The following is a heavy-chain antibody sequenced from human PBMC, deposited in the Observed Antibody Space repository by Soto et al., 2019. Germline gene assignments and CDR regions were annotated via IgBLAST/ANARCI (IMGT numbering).Heavy chain of an antibody. Sequence: PGESLKISCKGSGYSFTSHWISWVRQMPGKGLEWMGRIDPSDSYTNYSPSFQGHVTFSADKSISTAYLQWSSLKASDTAVYYCARLSVVVTAISPDAVWGQGTLVTVSS. J-gene: IGHJ4*02. CDR2: IDPSDSYT. CDR3: ARLSVVVTAISPDAV. D-gene: IGHD2-21*02. CDR1: GYSFTSHW. V-gene: IGHV5-10-1*01.